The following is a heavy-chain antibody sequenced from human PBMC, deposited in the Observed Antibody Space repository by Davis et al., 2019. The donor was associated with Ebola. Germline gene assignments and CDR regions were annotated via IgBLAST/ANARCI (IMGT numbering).Heavy chain of an antibody. D-gene: IGHD3-10*01. Sequence: PGGSLRLSCAASGFTFSSYAMSWVRQAPGKGLEWVAVISYDGSNKYYADSVKGRFTISRDNSKNTLYLQMNSLRAEDTAVHYCARDNYGSGSYLDYWGQGTLVTVSS. CDR1: GFTFSSYA. J-gene: IGHJ4*02. V-gene: IGHV3-30-3*01. CDR3: ARDNYGSGSYLDY. CDR2: ISYDGSNK.